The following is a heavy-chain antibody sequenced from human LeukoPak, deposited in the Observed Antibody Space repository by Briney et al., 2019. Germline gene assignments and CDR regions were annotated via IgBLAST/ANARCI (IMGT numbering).Heavy chain of an antibody. D-gene: IGHD3-10*02. J-gene: IGHJ6*04. CDR1: RFTFSSYE. CDR3: AELGITMIGGV. CDR2: ISSSGSTI. Sequence: QPGGSLRLSCAASRFTFSSYEMNWDRQAPGKGLEWVSYISSSGSTISDADSVKGRFTISRDNAKNSLYLQMNSLRAEDTAVYYCAELGITMIGGVWGKATTVTIYS. V-gene: IGHV3-48*03.